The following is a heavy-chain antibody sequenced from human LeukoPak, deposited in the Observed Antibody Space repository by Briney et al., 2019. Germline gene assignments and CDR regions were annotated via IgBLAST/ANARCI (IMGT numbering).Heavy chain of an antibody. CDR1: GASLSRYY. Sequence: PSETLSLTCSVSGASLSRYYWSWIRQPAGKGLEWIGHIYPSGSTNYNPSLKSRVTISVDTSKNQFSLKLSSVTAADTAVYYCARDAQYYYGSGEGTWFDPWGQGTLVTVSS. V-gene: IGHV4-4*07. D-gene: IGHD3-10*01. CDR2: IYPSGST. J-gene: IGHJ5*02. CDR3: ARDAQYYYGSGEGTWFDP.